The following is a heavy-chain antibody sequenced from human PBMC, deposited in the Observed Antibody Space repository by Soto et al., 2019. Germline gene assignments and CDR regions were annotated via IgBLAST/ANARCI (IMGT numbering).Heavy chain of an antibody. CDR1: GFTFSSYA. CDR3: AKWMDYNDSSGYFGY. J-gene: IGHJ4*02. Sequence: PGGSLRLSCAASGFTFSSYAMSWVRQAPGKGLEWVSAISGSGGSTYYADSVKGRFTISRDNSKNTLYLQMNSLRAEDTAVYYCAKWMDYNDSSGYFGYWGQGTLVTVSS. V-gene: IGHV3-23*01. CDR2: ISGSGGST. D-gene: IGHD3-22*01.